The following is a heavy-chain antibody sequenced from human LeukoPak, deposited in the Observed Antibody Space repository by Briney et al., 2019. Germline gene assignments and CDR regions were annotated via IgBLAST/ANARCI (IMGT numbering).Heavy chain of an antibody. V-gene: IGHV3-7*01. Sequence: GGSLRLSCGASGFMFRSYWMSWVRQAPGKGLEWVANIKEDGSEKPHVDSVKGRFTISRDNAKNSLYLQMNSLRAEDTAVYYRARVRPAISYWGQGTLVTVSS. CDR3: ARVRPAISY. CDR2: IKEDGSEK. J-gene: IGHJ4*02. D-gene: IGHD3-3*02. CDR1: GFMFRSYW.